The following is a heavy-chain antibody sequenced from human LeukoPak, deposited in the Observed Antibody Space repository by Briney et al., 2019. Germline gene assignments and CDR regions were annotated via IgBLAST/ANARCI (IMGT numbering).Heavy chain of an antibody. D-gene: IGHD1-7*01. CDR2: IYASGSA. CDR1: GGSISGYF. Sequence: SETLSLTCTVSGGSISGYFWSWIRQPPGKGLEWIWNIYASGSAIYNPSLKSRVTMSVDTSKNQFSLRLTSVTAADTAVYYCARLLRGGNYYFDYWGLGTLVTVSS. CDR3: ARLLRGGNYYFDY. V-gene: IGHV4-4*09. J-gene: IGHJ4*02.